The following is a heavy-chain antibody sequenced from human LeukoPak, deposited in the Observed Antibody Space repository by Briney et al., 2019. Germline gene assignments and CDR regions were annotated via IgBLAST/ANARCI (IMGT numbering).Heavy chain of an antibody. CDR2: INGDASST. Sequence: GGSLRLSCAASGLTLSGYWMHWVRQAPGKGLVWVSRINGDASSTSYADSVKGRFTISRDNAKNSLYLQMNSLRAEDTAVYYCARAFYGDYYFDYWGQGTLVTVSS. J-gene: IGHJ4*02. CDR1: GLTLSGYW. V-gene: IGHV3-74*01. CDR3: ARAFYGDYYFDY. D-gene: IGHD4-17*01.